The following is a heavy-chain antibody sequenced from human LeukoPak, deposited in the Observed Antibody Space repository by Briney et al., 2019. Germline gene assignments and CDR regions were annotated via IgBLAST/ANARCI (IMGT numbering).Heavy chain of an antibody. CDR1: GFTFDDYA. J-gene: IGHJ4*02. V-gene: IGHV3-9*03. CDR3: AKADCSSTICSFDY. Sequence: PGGSLRLSCAASGFTFDDYAMHWVRQAPGRGLEWVSGISWNCGSLGYADSAKGRFTMSRDNAKNSLYLQMNSLRAEDMALYYCAKADCSSTICSFDYWGQGTLVTVSS. CDR2: ISWNCGSL. D-gene: IGHD2-2*01.